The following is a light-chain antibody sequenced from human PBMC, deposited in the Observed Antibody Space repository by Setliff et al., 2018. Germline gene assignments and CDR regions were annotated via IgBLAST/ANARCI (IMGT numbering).Light chain of an antibody. V-gene: IGLV2-8*01. CDR2: EVN. CDR3: SSYAGSNNFCV. J-gene: IGLJ1*01. Sequence: QSALPQPPSASGSPGQSVTISCTGTSSDVGGYKFVSWYQHHPGKAPKLIIYEVNKWPSGVPDRFSGSKSGNTASLTVSGLQAEDEADYYCSSYAGSNNFCVFGTGTKVTVL. CDR1: SSDVGGYKF.